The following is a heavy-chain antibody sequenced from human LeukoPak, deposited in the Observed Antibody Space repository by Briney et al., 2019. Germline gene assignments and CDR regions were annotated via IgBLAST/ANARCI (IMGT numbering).Heavy chain of an antibody. J-gene: IGHJ4*02. CDR1: GFTFSTYA. D-gene: IGHD2/OR15-2a*01. CDR3: AKDRSDNSTWYVASH. V-gene: IGHV3-23*01. CDR2: ISGSTYTT. Sequence: PGGSLRLSCAASGFTFSTYAMSWVRQAPGKGLEWVSSISGSTYTTYYADSVKGRFTISRDNSKNTLHLQMNSLRAEDTAVYYCAKDRSDNSTWYVASHWGQGTLVTVSS.